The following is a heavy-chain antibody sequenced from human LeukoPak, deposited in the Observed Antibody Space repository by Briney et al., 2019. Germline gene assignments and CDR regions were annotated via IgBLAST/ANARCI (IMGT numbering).Heavy chain of an antibody. Sequence: SETLSLTCAVYGGSFSGYYWSWIRQPPGKGLEWIGEINHSGSTNYNPSLKSRVTISVDTSKNQFSLKLSSVTAADTAVYYCARDGYSSLMDYWGQGTLVTVSS. CDR1: GGSFSGYY. CDR3: ARDGYSSLMDY. CDR2: INHSGST. J-gene: IGHJ4*02. D-gene: IGHD6-13*01. V-gene: IGHV4-34*01.